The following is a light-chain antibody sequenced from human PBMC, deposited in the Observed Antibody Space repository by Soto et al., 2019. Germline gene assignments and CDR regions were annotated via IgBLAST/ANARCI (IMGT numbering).Light chain of an antibody. J-gene: IGKJ4*01. Sequence: EEVMTQSPATLSVPPRERATLSCRASQTVRDNLGWYQQKPGQPPRLLIYGATTRATGIPARFSGSGSGTEFTLTISSLQSEDFAVYYCQQYNNWPLTFGGGTKVDIK. CDR2: GAT. CDR3: QQYNNWPLT. CDR1: QTVRDN. V-gene: IGKV3D-15*01.